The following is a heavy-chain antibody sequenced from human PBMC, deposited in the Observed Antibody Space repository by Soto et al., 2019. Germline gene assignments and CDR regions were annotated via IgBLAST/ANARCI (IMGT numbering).Heavy chain of an antibody. CDR1: GGTFSSYS. CDR3: ARGYSSGWWWFDP. Sequence: SVKVSCKASGGTFSSYSISWVRQAPGQGLEWMGGIIPIFGTANYAQKFQGRVTINADEYTSTAYMELSSLRSEDTAVYYCARGYSSGWWWFDPWGQGTLVTVSS. CDR2: IIPIFGTA. V-gene: IGHV1-69*13. J-gene: IGHJ5*02. D-gene: IGHD6-19*01.